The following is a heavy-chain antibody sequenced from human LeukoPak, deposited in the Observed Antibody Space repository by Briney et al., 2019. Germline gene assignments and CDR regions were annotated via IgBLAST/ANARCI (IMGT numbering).Heavy chain of an antibody. Sequence: VASVKVSCKASGYTFTGYYMHWVRQAPGQGLEWMGWINPNSGGTNYVQKFQGWVTMTRDTSISTAYMELSRLRSDDTAVYYCARDVVGRGYCSGGSCFPDYYGMDVWGQGTTITVSS. CDR3: ARDVVGRGYCSGGSCFPDYYGMDV. J-gene: IGHJ6*02. D-gene: IGHD2-15*01. CDR1: GYTFTGYY. V-gene: IGHV1-2*04. CDR2: INPNSGGT.